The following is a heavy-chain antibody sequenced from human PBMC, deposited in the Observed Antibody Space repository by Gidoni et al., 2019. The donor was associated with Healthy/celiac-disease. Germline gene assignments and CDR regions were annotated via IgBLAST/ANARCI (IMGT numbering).Heavy chain of an antibody. CDR1: GYTLTELS. Sequence: QVQLVQSGAEVKKPGASVKVSCKVSGYTLTELSMHWVRQAPGKGLEWMGCFDPEDGETIYAQKFQVRVTMTEDTATDTADMELSSLRSEDTAVYYWATDLLERHTTGMDVWGQGTTVTVSS. D-gene: IGHD1-1*01. CDR2: FDPEDGET. J-gene: IGHJ6*02. CDR3: ATDLLERHTTGMDV. V-gene: IGHV1-24*01.